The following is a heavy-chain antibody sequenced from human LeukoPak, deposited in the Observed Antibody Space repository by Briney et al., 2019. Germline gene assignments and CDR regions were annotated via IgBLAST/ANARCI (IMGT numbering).Heavy chain of an antibody. J-gene: IGHJ4*02. D-gene: IGHD5-12*01. CDR3: ARDIYSGYEEYYFDY. CDR2: ISSSSSYI. CDR1: GFTFSSYS. V-gene: IGHV3-21*01. Sequence: GGSLRLSCAASGFTFSSYSMNWVRQAPGKGLEWVSSISSSSSYIYYADSVKGRFTISRDNAKNSLYLQMNSLRAEDTAVYYRARDIYSGYEEYYFDYWGQGTLVTVSS.